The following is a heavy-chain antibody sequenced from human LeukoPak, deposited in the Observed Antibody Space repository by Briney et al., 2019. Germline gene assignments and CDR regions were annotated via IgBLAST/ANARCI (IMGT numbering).Heavy chain of an antibody. CDR1: GFIFRNYW. Sequence: PGGSLRLSCVASGFIFRNYWMSWVRQAPGKGLEWVANINHDGGDKNYVDSVKGRFTISRDNAKSSLYLQMNSLRAGDTAVYYCARDCTGGTCYDAFDIWGQGTMVTVSS. J-gene: IGHJ3*02. D-gene: IGHD2-15*01. V-gene: IGHV3-7*01. CDR2: INHDGGDK. CDR3: ARDCTGGTCYDAFDI.